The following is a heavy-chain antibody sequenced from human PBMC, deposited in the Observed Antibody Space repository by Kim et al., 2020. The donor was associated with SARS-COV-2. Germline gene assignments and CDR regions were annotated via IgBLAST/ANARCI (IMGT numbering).Heavy chain of an antibody. CDR1: GFTFSSYE. J-gene: IGHJ3*02. D-gene: IGHD6-6*01. CDR3: ARKYSSSSGAFDI. CDR2: ISSSGSTI. V-gene: IGHV3-48*03. Sequence: GGSLRLSCAASGFTFSSYEMNWVRQAPGKGLEWVSYISSSGSTIYYADSVKGRFTISRDNAKNSLYLQMNSLRAEDTAVYYCARKYSSSSGAFDIWGQGTMVTVSS.